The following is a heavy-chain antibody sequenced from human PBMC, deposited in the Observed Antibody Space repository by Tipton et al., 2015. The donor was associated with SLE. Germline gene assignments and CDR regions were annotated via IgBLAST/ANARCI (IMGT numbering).Heavy chain of an antibody. CDR1: GGSISSSGHY. D-gene: IGHD3-22*01. CDR3: ARVDDYYSSGYSAYYMDV. Sequence: TLSLTCTVSGGSISSSGHYWGWIRQPPGKGLAWIGSIYYSVATHYNPSLKSRVTMSVDTSKNQFSLRLGSVTAADTAVYYCARVDDYYSSGYSAYYMDVWGTGTTVTVSS. CDR2: IYYSVAT. J-gene: IGHJ6*03. V-gene: IGHV4-39*07.